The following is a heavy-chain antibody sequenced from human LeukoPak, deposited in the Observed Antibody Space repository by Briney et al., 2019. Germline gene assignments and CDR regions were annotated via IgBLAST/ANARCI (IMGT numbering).Heavy chain of an antibody. D-gene: IGHD2-15*01. CDR2: IYYSGST. V-gene: IGHV4-61*01. CDR1: GGSVSSGSYY. CDR3: ARPGDCSGGSCWYYFDY. J-gene: IGHJ4*02. Sequence: SETLSLTCTVSGGSVSSGSYYWSWIRQPPGKGLEWIGYIYYSGSTNYNPSLKSRVTISVDTSKNQFSLKLSSVTAADTAVYYCARPGDCSGGSCWYYFDYWGQGTLVTVSS.